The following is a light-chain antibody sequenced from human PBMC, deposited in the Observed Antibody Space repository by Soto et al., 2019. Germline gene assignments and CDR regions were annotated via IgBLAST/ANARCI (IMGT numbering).Light chain of an antibody. CDR2: AAT. CDR3: QQYARSPRT. Sequence: EIVLTQSPGTLSLSPGERATLSCRASQSLSPNSLAWYQQNRGQAPRLVMYAATTRAPGAPDRFSGSGSGTEFTLTISRLEPEDCAVYYCQQYARSPRTFRQGTKVELK. CDR1: QSLSPNS. V-gene: IGKV3-20*01. J-gene: IGKJ1*01.